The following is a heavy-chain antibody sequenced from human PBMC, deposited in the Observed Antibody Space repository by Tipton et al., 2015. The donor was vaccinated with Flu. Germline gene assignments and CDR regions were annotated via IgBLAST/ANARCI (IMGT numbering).Heavy chain of an antibody. J-gene: IGHJ3*02. Sequence: TLSLTCAVYGGSFSSHYWSWIRQPPGKGLEWIGEINPSGSTNYSPSLKSRVTISGDTSKNQVSLKLSSVTAADTAVYYCAAHCSGGSCSHAFDIWGQGTMVTVSS. V-gene: IGHV4-34*01. CDR2: INPSGST. D-gene: IGHD2-15*01. CDR3: AAHCSGGSCSHAFDI. CDR1: GGSFSSHY.